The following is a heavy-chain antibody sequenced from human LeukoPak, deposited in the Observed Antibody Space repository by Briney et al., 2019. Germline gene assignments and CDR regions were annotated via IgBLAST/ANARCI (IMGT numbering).Heavy chain of an antibody. Sequence: GGSLRLSCAASGFTFSNYWMHWVRQAPGKGLVWVSRINSDGSGSNYADSVKGRFTISRDNSKNTLDIQMNNLRAEDTALYYCARYYDGSGRTPGGIDIWGQGTMVTVSS. J-gene: IGHJ3*02. V-gene: IGHV3-74*01. CDR3: ARYYDGSGRTPGGIDI. CDR2: INSDGSGS. CDR1: GFTFSNYW. D-gene: IGHD3-22*01.